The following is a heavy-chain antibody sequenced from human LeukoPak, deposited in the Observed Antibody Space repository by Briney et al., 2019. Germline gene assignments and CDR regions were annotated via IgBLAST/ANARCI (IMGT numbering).Heavy chain of an antibody. CDR1: GLTFSNYW. CDR3: ARGQGYESYYYMDV. J-gene: IGHJ6*03. D-gene: IGHD2-2*01. CDR2: ISFDGVNT. V-gene: IGHV3-30*03. Sequence: GGSPRLSCAASGLTFSNYWMSWVRQAPGKGLEWVAVISFDGVNTFYADSVKGRFTISRDNSNNTVYLQMNNLRPEDTAVFYCARGQGYESYYYMDVWGKGTTVSVSS.